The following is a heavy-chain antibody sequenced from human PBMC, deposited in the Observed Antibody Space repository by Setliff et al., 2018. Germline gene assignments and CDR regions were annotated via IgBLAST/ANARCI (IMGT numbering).Heavy chain of an antibody. CDR2: VNDSDMP. V-gene: IGHV4-39*01. CDR1: GGSISSSSYY. CDR3: ARHGGWYFDL. Sequence: NPSETLSLTCTVSGGSISSSSYYWGWIRQPPGKGLEWIGDVNDSDMPHYNPSLKSRVTISADTSKSEFSLRLNSVTAADSAVYYCARHGGWYFDLWGRGTLVTVSS. D-gene: IGHD2-15*01. J-gene: IGHJ2*01.